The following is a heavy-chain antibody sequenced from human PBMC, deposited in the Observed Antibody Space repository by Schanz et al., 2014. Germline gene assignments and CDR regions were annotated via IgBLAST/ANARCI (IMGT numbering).Heavy chain of an antibody. V-gene: IGHV3-30*04. Sequence: QVQLVESGGVVVHPGRSLRLSCAASGFTFSSYALHWVRQAPGKGLERVAFVPFDGSQKFYADSVKGRFTISRDNSKNTVYLQMNSLRPGDTAVYYCARESSNDIVLVPGAVFDHWGQGILVTVSS. CDR3: ARESSNDIVLVPGAVFDH. CDR2: VPFDGSQK. J-gene: IGHJ4*02. D-gene: IGHD2-2*01. CDR1: GFTFSSYA.